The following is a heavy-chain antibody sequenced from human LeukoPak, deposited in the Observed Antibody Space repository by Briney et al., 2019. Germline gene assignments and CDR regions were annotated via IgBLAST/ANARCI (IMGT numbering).Heavy chain of an antibody. CDR3: WFGGTMVRGVNLDY. CDR2: IRYDGSNK. Sequence: PGGSLRLSCAASGFTFITYGMSWVRQAPGKGLEWVAFIRYDGSNKYYADSVKGRFTISRDNSKNTLYLQMNSLRAEDTAVYYCWFGGTMVRGVNLDYWGQGTLVTVSS. V-gene: IGHV3-30*02. D-gene: IGHD3-10*01. CDR1: GFTFITYG. J-gene: IGHJ4*02.